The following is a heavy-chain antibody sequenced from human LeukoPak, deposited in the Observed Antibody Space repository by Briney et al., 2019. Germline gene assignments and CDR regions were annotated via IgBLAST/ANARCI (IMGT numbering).Heavy chain of an antibody. V-gene: IGHV1-2*05. Sequence: ASVKVSRKASGYTFTGWYMNWVRQAPGQGLEWMGRINPNSGGTNYAQKFQGSVTMTRATSISTAYMEMSTLRYDDTDVYYGASGAGSNCSSVNCPESIDYWGQGTLVTVSS. CDR2: INPNSGGT. D-gene: IGHD2-2*01. CDR1: GYTFTGWY. CDR3: ASGAGSNCSSVNCPESIDY. J-gene: IGHJ4*02.